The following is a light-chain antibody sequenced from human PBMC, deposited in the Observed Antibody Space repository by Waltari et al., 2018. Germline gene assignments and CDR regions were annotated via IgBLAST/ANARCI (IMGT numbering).Light chain of an antibody. CDR3: QQYNEWPYT. Sequence: MTQSPAILSVSPGETATLSCRASKSIGNNLAWYQQTPGQAPRLLIYVASARGTGIPARFFGAGSGTDFTLTISSLQSEDFAVYYCQQYNEWPYTFGQGTKVDLK. V-gene: IGKV3-15*01. CDR2: VAS. CDR1: KSIGNN. J-gene: IGKJ2*01.